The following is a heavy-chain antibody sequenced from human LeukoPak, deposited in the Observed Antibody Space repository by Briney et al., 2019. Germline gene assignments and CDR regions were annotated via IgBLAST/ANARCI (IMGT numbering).Heavy chain of an antibody. CDR1: GFTFSNAW. Sequence: PGGSLRLSCAASGFTFSNAWMSWVRQAPGKGLEWVGRIKSKTDGGTTDYAAPVKGRFTISRDDSKNTLYLQMNSLKTEDTAVYYCTTPNQLRYGSGSYYAPLDAFDIWGQGTMVTVSS. J-gene: IGHJ3*02. D-gene: IGHD3-10*01. CDR3: TTPNQLRYGSGSYYAPLDAFDI. CDR2: IKSKTDGGTT. V-gene: IGHV3-15*01.